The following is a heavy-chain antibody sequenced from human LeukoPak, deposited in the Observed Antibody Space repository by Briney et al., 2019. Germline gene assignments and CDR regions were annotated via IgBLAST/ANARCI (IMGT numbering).Heavy chain of an antibody. Sequence: ASVKVSCKASGGTFSSYAISWVRQAPGQGLEWMGWMNPNSGNTGYAQKFQGRVTMTRNTSISTAYMELSSLRSEDTAVYYCARGGRGGVVIVWGQGTLVTVSS. CDR1: GGTFSSYA. D-gene: IGHD3-3*01. CDR2: MNPNSGNT. CDR3: ARGGRGGVVIV. V-gene: IGHV1-8*02. J-gene: IGHJ4*02.